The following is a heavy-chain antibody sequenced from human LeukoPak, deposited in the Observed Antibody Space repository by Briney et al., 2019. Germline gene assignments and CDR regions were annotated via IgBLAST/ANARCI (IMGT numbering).Heavy chain of an antibody. CDR2: IYYSGST. V-gene: IGHV4-59*08. J-gene: IGHJ4*02. CDR3: ARHRRGTSCYDY. CDR1: GGSSSGYS. Sequence: SETLSLTCAVYGGSSSGYSWSWIRQPPGKGLEWIGYIYYSGSTNYNPSLKSRVTISVDTSKNQFSLKLSSVTAADTAVYYCARHRRGTSCYDYWGQGTLVTVSS. D-gene: IGHD2-2*01.